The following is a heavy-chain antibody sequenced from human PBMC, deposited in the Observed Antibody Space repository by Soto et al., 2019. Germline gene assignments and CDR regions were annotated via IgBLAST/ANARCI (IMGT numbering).Heavy chain of an antibody. CDR1: GFTFSDYY. D-gene: IGHD1-20*01. V-gene: IGHV3-11*01. CDR2: ISSSGSTI. CDR3: ARESYNWNDDLREPTNN. J-gene: IGHJ4*02. Sequence: GGSLRLSCAASGFTFSDYYMSWIRQAPGKGLEWVSYISSSGSTIYYADSVKGRFTISRDNAKNSLYLQMNSLRAEDTAVYYCARESYNWNDDLREPTNNWGQGTLVTVSS.